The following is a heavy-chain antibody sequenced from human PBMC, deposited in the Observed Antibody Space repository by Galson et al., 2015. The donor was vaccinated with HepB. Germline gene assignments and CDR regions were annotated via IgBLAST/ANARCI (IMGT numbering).Heavy chain of an antibody. J-gene: IGHJ4*02. CDR2: INYSGGT. Sequence: ETLSLTCAVYGESFSGYYWSWFRQPPGKGLEWIGEINYSGGTNYNSSLKSRVTISVDTSKNQFSLQLRSVTAADTAVYYCARGHKGIGVVVAATRFDYWGQGTLVTVSS. CDR1: GESFSGYY. CDR3: ARGHKGIGVVVAATRFDY. V-gene: IGHV4-34*01. D-gene: IGHD2-15*01.